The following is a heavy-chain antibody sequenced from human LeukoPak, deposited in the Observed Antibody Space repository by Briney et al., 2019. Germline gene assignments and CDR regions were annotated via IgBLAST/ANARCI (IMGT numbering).Heavy chain of an antibody. D-gene: IGHD1-26*01. J-gene: IGHJ3*02. CDR1: GGSISSYY. CDR2: IYYSGST. CDR3: ATEGIVGATRGAVAFDI. V-gene: IGHV4-59*01. Sequence: SETLSLTCTVSGGSISSYYWSWIRQPPGKGLEWVGYIYYSGSTNYNPSLKSRVTISVDKSKNQFSLKLSSVTAADTAVYYCATEGIVGATRGAVAFDIWGQGTMVTVSS.